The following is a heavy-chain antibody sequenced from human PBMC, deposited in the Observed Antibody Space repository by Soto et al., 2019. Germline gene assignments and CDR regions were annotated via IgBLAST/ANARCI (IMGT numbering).Heavy chain of an antibody. V-gene: IGHV3-30*18. CDR1: GFTFSSYG. CDR2: ISYDGSNK. J-gene: IGHJ4*02. CDR3: AKDRVVGAVAGPLFDY. D-gene: IGHD6-19*01. Sequence: PGGSLRLSCAASGFTFSSYGMHWVRQAPGKGLEWVAVISYDGSNKYYADSVKGRFTISRDNSKNTLYLQMNSLRAEDTAVYYCAKDRVVGAVAGPLFDYWGQGT.